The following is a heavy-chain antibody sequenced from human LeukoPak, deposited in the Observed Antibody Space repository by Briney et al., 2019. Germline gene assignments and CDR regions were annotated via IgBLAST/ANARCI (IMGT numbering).Heavy chain of an antibody. Sequence: SENLSLTCSVSGDLTSYYWIWIRQPDGKGLEWIGRIYSSGSTNYNPSLQSRVTMSVDTSTNHFSLKLSSMTAADTAVYYCARVRSGAFDFWGQGTMVTVSS. J-gene: IGHJ3*01. D-gene: IGHD6-19*01. CDR1: GDLTSYY. CDR2: IYSSGST. V-gene: IGHV4-4*07. CDR3: ARVRSGAFDF.